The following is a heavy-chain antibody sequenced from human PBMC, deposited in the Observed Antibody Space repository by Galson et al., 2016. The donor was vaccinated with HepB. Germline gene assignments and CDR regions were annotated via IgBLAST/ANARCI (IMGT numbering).Heavy chain of an antibody. CDR3: ARRHRNYYYGMDV. D-gene: IGHD2-21*01. CDR1: GYSFPYYW. J-gene: IGHJ6*02. CDR2: IDPTDSYT. Sequence: QSGAEVKKAGESLKTSCKASGYSFPYYWISWVRQMPGKGLEWMGRIDPTDSYTNYSPSFQGHVTISADKSISTAYLQWSSLKASDTAMYYCARRHRNYYYGMDVWGQGTTVTVSS. V-gene: IGHV5-10-1*01.